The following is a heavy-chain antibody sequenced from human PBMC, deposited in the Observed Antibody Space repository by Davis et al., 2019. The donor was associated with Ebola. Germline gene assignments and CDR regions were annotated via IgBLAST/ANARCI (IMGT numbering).Heavy chain of an antibody. J-gene: IGHJ3*02. CDR2: ISAYNGNT. CDR1: RYSFTNYG. Sequence: AASVKVSCKASRYSFTNYGISWLRQAPGQGLEWMGWISAYNGNTNYAQKVQGRVTMTTDTSTGTAYLDLRSLRSDDTAVYFCARTSIVGTTTTASDIWGQGTKVTVSS. V-gene: IGHV1-18*01. CDR3: ARTSIVGTTTTASDI. D-gene: IGHD1-26*01.